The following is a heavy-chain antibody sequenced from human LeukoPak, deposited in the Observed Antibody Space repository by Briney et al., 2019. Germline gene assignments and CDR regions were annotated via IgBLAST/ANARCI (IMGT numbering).Heavy chain of an antibody. CDR3: VRVMVRGPLNYYYGMDV. J-gene: IGHJ6*02. CDR2: IYSGGST. D-gene: IGHD3-10*01. V-gene: IGHV3-53*03. CDR1: GFTFSSYG. Sequence: GGSLRLSCAASGFTFSSYGMSWVRQAPGKGLEWVSVIYSGGSTYYADSVRGRFTISRDNSKNTLYLQMNSLRAEDTAVYYCVRVMVRGPLNYYYGMDVWGQGTTVTVSS.